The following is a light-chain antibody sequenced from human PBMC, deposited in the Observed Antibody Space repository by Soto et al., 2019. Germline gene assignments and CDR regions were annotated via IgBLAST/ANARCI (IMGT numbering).Light chain of an antibody. V-gene: IGLV2-8*01. CDR3: SSYAGSKNWV. Sequence: QSALTQPPSASGSPGQSVTISCTGTSGDVGGYNFVSWYQQHPGKAPKLLLYEINKRPSGVPDRFSGSKSGNTASLTVSGLQAEDEADYYCSSYAGSKNWVFGGGTKVTVL. J-gene: IGLJ3*02. CDR1: SGDVGGYNF. CDR2: EIN.